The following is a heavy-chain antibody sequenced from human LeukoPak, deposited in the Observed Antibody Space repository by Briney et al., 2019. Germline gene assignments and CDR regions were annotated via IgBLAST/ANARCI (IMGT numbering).Heavy chain of an antibody. J-gene: IGHJ3*02. CDR2: INPSGSST. Sequence: ASVKVSCKASGYSFTSHYMHWVRQAPGQGLEWLGLINPSGSSTLYAQKFQGRVTMTRDMSTTTDYMELSSLRSEDTAVYYCARDLARRPRLVAFDIWGQGTMVTVSS. V-gene: IGHV1-46*01. CDR3: ARDLARRPRLVAFDI. CDR1: GYSFTSHY.